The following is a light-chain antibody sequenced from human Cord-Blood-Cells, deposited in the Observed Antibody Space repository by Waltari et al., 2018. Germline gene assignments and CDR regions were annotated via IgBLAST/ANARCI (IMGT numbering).Light chain of an antibody. CDR2: EGR. CDR1: SSDVGSYNL. V-gene: IGLV2-23*01. CDR3: CSYAGSSTYV. Sequence: QSALTQPASLSGSPGQSITISCTGTSSDVGSYNLFSWYQQHPGKAHKLMIYEGRKRPSGVSNRFSGSKSGNTASLTISGLQAEDEADYYCCSYAGSSTYVFGTGTKVTVL. J-gene: IGLJ1*01.